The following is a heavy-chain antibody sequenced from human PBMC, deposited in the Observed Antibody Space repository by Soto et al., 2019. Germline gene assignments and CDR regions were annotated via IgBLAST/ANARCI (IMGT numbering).Heavy chain of an antibody. D-gene: IGHD4-17*01. V-gene: IGHV3-48*02. CDR2: ISSSSSTI. J-gene: IGHJ4*02. CDR3: ARGGYGDLLGY. CDR1: GFTFSSYS. Sequence: EVQLVESGGGLVQPGGSLRLSCAASGFTFSSYSMNWVRQAPGKGLEWVSYISSSSSTIYYADSVKGRFTISRDNAKNSLYLQMNSLRDDDTAVYYCARGGYGDLLGYWGQGTLVTVSS.